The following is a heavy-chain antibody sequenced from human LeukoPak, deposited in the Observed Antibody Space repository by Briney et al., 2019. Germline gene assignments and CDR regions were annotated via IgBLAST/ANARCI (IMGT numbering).Heavy chain of an antibody. V-gene: IGHV3-7*01. CDR1: GFTFSSYW. D-gene: IGHD5-18*01. CDR3: ARDTGGGYSCYDC. J-gene: IGHJ4*02. CDR2: IKQDGSEK. Sequence: GGSLRLSCAASGFTFSSYWMTWIRQAPGKGLEWVANIKQDGSEKYYADSVKGRFTIPRDNAKNSLYLQMNSLRAEDTAVYYCARDTGGGYSCYDCWGQGTLVTVSS.